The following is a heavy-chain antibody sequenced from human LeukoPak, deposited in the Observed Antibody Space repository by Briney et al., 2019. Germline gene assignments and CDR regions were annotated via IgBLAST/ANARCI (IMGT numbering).Heavy chain of an antibody. D-gene: IGHD1-14*01. Sequence: GGSLRLSCAASGFTFSSYAMSWVRQAPGKGLEWVSAISGSGGSTYYADSVKGRFTISRDNSKNTLYLEMNSLRTDDTAVYYCARDPIPSAPDYFDYWGQGTLVTVSS. CDR1: GFTFSSYA. CDR2: ISGSGGST. J-gene: IGHJ4*02. CDR3: ARDPIPSAPDYFDY. V-gene: IGHV3-23*01.